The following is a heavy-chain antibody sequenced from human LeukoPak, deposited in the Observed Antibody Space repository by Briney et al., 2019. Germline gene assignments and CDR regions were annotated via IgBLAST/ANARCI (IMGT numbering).Heavy chain of an antibody. V-gene: IGHV5-51*01. D-gene: IGHD5-24*01. Sequence: GESLKISCKGSGYSFSNYWIGWVSQMPGKGLEWMGIIYPGDSDVRYSPSFQGQVTISADKSISTAYLQWSSLKASDTAMYYCARSGGVEMATIPLDFDYWGQGTLVTVSS. J-gene: IGHJ4*02. CDR2: IYPGDSDV. CDR1: GYSFSNYW. CDR3: ARSGGVEMATIPLDFDY.